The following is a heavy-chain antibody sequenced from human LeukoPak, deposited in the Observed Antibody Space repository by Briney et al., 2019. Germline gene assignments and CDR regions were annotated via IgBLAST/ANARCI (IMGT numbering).Heavy chain of an antibody. V-gene: IGHV1-8*01. CDR1: GYTFTSYD. CDR2: MNPNSGNT. D-gene: IGHD1-26*01. CDR3: ARLAGHSGIAYGMDV. Sequence: ASVKVSCKASGYTFTSYDINWVRQATGQGLGWMGWMNPNSGNTGYAQKFQGRVTMTRNTSISTAFMELSSLRSEDTAVYYCARLAGHSGIAYGMDVWGQGTTVTVSS. J-gene: IGHJ6*02.